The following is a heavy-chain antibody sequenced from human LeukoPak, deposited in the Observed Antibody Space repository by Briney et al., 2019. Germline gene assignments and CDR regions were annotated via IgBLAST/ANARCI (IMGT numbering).Heavy chain of an antibody. D-gene: IGHD5-12*01. CDR3: AGHVDLDAFDI. V-gene: IGHV1-2*02. CDR1: GYTFTVYY. CDR2: INPNGGGT. Sequence: ASVKVSCKDSGYTFTVYYMHWVRQAPGHGLGWMGWINPNGGGTNYAQKFQGRVTMTRDTSISTAYMELSRLRSDDTAVYYCAGHVDLDAFDIWGQGTMVTVSS. J-gene: IGHJ3*02.